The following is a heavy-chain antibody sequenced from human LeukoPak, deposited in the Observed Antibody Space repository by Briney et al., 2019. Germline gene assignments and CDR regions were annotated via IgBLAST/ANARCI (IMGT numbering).Heavy chain of an antibody. V-gene: IGHV1-18*01. CDR2: ISAYNGNT. D-gene: IGHD3-10*01. J-gene: IGHJ6*02. CDR3: ARDPSGIHYGSGSSYGMDV. CDR1: GYTFTSYG. Sequence: ASVKVSCKASGYTFTSYGISWVRQAPGQGLEWMGWISAYNGNTNYAQKLQGRVTMTTGTSTSTAYMELRSLRSDDTAVYYCARDPSGIHYGSGSSYGMDVWGQGTTVTVSS.